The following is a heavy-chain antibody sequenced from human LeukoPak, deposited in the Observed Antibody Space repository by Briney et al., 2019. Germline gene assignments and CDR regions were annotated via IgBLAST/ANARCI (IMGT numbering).Heavy chain of an antibody. CDR1: GSTFSSYW. V-gene: IGHV3-7*01. CDR2: IKQDGSEK. D-gene: IGHD4-11*01. J-gene: IGHJ6*03. CDR3: TRVEETATTAAIIRKYSYYYYYMDV. Sequence: GGSLRLSCAASGSTFSSYWMSWVRQAPGKGLEWVANIKQDGSEKHYVDSVKGRFTISRDNAKNSLYLQMSSLRAEDTAVYYCTRVEETATTAAIIRKYSYYYYYMDVWGKGNTVTVSS.